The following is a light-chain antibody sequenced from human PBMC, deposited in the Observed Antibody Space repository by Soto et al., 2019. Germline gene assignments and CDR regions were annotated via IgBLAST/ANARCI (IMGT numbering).Light chain of an antibody. V-gene: IGLV2-14*01. J-gene: IGLJ2*01. CDR1: SSDVGGYSY. CDR2: EVS. Sequence: QSALTQPASVSGSPGQSITLSCTGTSSDVGGYSYVSWYQQYPGKAPKLMIYEVSNRPSGVSNRFSGSKSGNTASLTISGLQAEDAADYYCRSYTSSNTVAFGGGTKLTVL. CDR3: RSYTSSNTVA.